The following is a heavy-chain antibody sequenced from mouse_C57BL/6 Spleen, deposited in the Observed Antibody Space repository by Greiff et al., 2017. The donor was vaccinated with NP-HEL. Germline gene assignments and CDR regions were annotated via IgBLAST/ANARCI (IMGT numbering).Heavy chain of an antibody. CDR2: ISSGSSTI. CDR3: ARGTTVAMDY. D-gene: IGHD1-1*01. CDR1: GFTFSDYG. Sequence: DVKLVESGGGLVKPGGSLKLSCAASGFTFSDYGMHWVRQAPEQGLEWVAYISSGSSTIYYADTVKGRFTISRDNAKNTLFLQMTSLRSEDTAMYYCARGTTVAMDYWGQGTSVTVSS. V-gene: IGHV5-17*01. J-gene: IGHJ4*01.